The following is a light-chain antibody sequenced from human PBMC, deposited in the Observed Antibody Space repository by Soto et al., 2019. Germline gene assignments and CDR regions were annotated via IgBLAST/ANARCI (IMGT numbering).Light chain of an antibody. CDR3: QQYGSLIT. CDR1: QSLRSNY. J-gene: IGKJ5*01. V-gene: IGKV3-20*01. CDR2: GAF. Sequence: EIVLTQSPCTLSLSPGERATLSCRASQSLRSNYLAWYQQKPGQAPRLLIYGAFTRATGIPDRFSGSGSGTDFTLTINRLEPEDFAVYYCQQYGSLITFGQGTRLEIK.